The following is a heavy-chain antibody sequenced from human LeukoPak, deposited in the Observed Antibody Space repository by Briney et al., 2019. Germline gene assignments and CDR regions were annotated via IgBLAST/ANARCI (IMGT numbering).Heavy chain of an antibody. J-gene: IGHJ4*02. CDR1: GGTFSSYA. D-gene: IGHD3-3*01. V-gene: IGHV1-69*01. CDR3: ARVSSYYDFWSGPPG. CDR2: IIPIFGTA. Sequence: ASVKVSCKASGGTFSSYAISWVRQAPGQGLEWMGGIIPIFGTANYAQKLQGRVTITADESTSTAYMELSSLRSEDTAVYYCARVSSYYDFWSGPPGWGQGTLVTVSS.